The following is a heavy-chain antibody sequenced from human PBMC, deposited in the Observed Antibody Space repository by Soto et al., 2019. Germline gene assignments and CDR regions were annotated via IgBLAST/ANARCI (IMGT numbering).Heavy chain of an antibody. CDR2: INHSGSS. CDR3: TRGLFSGSSYSGSWYYFDS. CDR1: GGSFSGYY. D-gene: IGHD1-26*01. J-gene: IGHJ4*02. V-gene: IGHV4-34*01. Sequence: PSETLSLTCAVHGGSFSGYYWDWIRQTPGKGLQWIGQINHSGSSIYNPSLKDRVTISTMSNNKFSLELSSVTAADTAVYYCTRGLFSGSSYSGSWYYFDSWGQGTMVTVSS.